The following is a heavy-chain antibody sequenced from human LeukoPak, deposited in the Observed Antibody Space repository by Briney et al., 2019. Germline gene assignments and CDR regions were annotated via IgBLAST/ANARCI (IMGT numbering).Heavy chain of an antibody. CDR2: VSSSAGST. D-gene: IGHD3-22*01. CDR1: GFTFSDYA. Sequence: GGSLRLSCAASGFTFSDYAMSWVRQAPGNGLEWVSSVSSSAGSTSYADSVKGRFTISRDNSKNTLYLQMKSLRAEDTAVYFCAKLRRYYYDSTGYSDYWGQGTLVTVSS. CDR3: AKLRRYYYDSTGYSDY. J-gene: IGHJ4*02. V-gene: IGHV3-23*01.